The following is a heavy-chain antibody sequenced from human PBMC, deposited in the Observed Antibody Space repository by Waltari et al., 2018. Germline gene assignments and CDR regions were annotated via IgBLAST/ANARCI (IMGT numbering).Heavy chain of an antibody. CDR3: ARVLGISNFDY. CDR1: GFCVRNYA. CDR2: ILYDGSDK. Sequence: QVQLVESGGGVVLPGTSLSLSCEVSGFCVRNYAMHWVRQPPGKGREWMERILYDGSDKYSEDAVKGRFTISRDESKNTVYRQINSLRGEDTAVYYCARVLGISNFDYWGQGALVTVSS. V-gene: IGHV3-30-3*01. J-gene: IGHJ4*02.